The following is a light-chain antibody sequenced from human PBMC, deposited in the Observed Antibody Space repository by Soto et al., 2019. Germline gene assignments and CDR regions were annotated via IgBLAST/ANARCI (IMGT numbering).Light chain of an antibody. CDR2: GAS. CDR3: QQRSKWPS. V-gene: IGKV3-11*01. CDR1: QNIHNH. Sequence: EKLMSQSPSTLSVSPGERVPLSCRASQNIHNHMSWFLQKPGQTPRLLIYGASSRATGIPDRFSGSGSGTDFTLTISSLEPEDFAVYYCQQRSKWPSFGQGTRLEIK. J-gene: IGKJ5*01.